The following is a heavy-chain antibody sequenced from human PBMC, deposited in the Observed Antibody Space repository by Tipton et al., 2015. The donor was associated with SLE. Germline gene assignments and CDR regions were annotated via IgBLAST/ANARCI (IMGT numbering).Heavy chain of an antibody. Sequence: TLSLTCSVSGGSISSYYWSWIRQPPGKGLEWIGEINHSGSTNYNPSLKSRVTISVDTSKNQFSLKLSSVTAADTAVYYCARTTYDFWSGYADYWGQGTLVTVSS. V-gene: IGHV4-34*01. CDR2: INHSGST. CDR1: GGSISSYY. J-gene: IGHJ4*02. CDR3: ARTTYDFWSGYADY. D-gene: IGHD3-3*01.